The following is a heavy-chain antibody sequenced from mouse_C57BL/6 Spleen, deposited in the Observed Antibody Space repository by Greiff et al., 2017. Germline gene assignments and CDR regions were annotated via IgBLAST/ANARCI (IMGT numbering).Heavy chain of an antibody. J-gene: IGHJ4*01. CDR3: ARDLDDYDFYYAMDY. CDR2: ISYDGSN. CDR1: GYSITSGYY. V-gene: IGHV3-6*01. D-gene: IGHD2-4*01. Sequence: EVKLQESGPGLVKPSQSLSLTCSVTGYSITSGYYWNWIRQFPGNKLEWMGYISYDGSNNYNPSLKNRISITRDTSKNQFFLKLNSVTTEDTATYYCARDLDDYDFYYAMDYWGQGTSVTVSS.